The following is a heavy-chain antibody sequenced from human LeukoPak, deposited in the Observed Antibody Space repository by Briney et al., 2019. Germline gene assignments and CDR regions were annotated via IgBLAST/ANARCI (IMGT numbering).Heavy chain of an antibody. CDR1: GFTFSSYW. CDR3: ARGTLKAAATDFDY. CDR2: IKQDGSEE. D-gene: IGHD6-13*01. Sequence: GGSLRLSCAASGFTFSSYWMSWVRQAPGKGLEWVANIKQDGSEEVYVDSVKGRFTISRDNAKNSLFLQMNTLRAEDTAVYYCARGTLKAAATDFDYWGQGTLVTVSS. V-gene: IGHV3-7*05. J-gene: IGHJ4*02.